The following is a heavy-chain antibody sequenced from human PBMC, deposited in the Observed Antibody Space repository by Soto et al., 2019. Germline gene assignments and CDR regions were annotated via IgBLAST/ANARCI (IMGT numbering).Heavy chain of an antibody. CDR3: ARVVILVPTASTHYYYHMDV. D-gene: IGHD2-2*01. CDR2: IIPIVGSG. Sequence: QVQLVQSGAEVRKPGSSVTVSCKASGGTFSNYAISWVRQAPGQGLEWMGGIIPIVGSGSYAQKFQGRVTITADEPTTTAYMELSSLRFEDTAVYYCARVVILVPTASTHYYYHMDVWGPGTTVTVSS. CDR1: GGTFSNYA. V-gene: IGHV1-69*01. J-gene: IGHJ6*02.